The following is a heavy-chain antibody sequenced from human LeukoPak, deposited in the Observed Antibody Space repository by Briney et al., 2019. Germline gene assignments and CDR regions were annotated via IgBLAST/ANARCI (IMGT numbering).Heavy chain of an antibody. J-gene: IGHJ3*02. D-gene: IGHD1-1*01. CDR3: ARDTTREDAFDI. CDR2: IYYSGST. V-gene: IGHV4-39*07. CDR1: GGSISSSSYY. Sequence: SETLSLTCTVSGGSISSSSYYWGWIRQPPGKGLEWIGSIYYSGSTNYNPSLKSRVTISVDTSKNQFSLKLSSVTAADTAVYYCARDTTREDAFDIWGQGTMVTVPS.